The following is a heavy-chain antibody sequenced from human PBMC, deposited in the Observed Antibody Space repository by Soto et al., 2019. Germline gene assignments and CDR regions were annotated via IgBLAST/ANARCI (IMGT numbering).Heavy chain of an antibody. Sequence: ASVKVSCKASGYTFTGYDMHWVRQAPGQGLEWMGWISPNSGDTNYAQKFQGWVTMTRDTSISTAYMELSRLRSDDTAVYYCARTHCSSIRCYVGSWDYWGQGNLVTVSS. CDR3: ARTHCSSIRCYVGSWDY. V-gene: IGHV1-2*04. D-gene: IGHD2-2*01. CDR2: ISPNSGDT. J-gene: IGHJ4*02. CDR1: GYTFTGYD.